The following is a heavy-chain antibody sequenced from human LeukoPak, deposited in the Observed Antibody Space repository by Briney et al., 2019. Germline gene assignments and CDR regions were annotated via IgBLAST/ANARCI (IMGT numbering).Heavy chain of an antibody. CDR2: IYWDDGK. CDR3: AHIGDQREYYSDSNGYYGEIDY. Sequence: ESGPTLVKPTQTLTLTCTFSGFSLSTSGVGVGWIRQPPGKALEWLALIYWDDGKRYSPSLRSRLTITKDTSKNQVVLTMTNMDPVDTATYYCAHIGDQREYYSDSNGYYGEIDYWGQGTLVAVSS. J-gene: IGHJ4*02. CDR1: GFSLSTSGVG. D-gene: IGHD3-22*01. V-gene: IGHV2-5*02.